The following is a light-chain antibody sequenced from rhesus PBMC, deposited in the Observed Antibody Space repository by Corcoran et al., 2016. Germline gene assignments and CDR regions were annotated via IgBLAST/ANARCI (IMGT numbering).Light chain of an antibody. CDR3: QQGNTIPYS. CDR1: SSVSTS. Sequence: EIVLTQSPTSMAVSQGERVTISCTASSSVSTSSLHWYQQQPGFPPMLLVYRTSSLDSGVTARFSGSGSGTSDTLTISRMEAEDAANYYCQQGNTIPYSFGQGTKVEIK. CDR2: RTS. V-gene: IGKV3-24*02. J-gene: IGKJ2*01.